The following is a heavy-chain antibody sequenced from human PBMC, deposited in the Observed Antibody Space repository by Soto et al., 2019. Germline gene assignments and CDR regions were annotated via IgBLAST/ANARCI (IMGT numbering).Heavy chain of an antibody. CDR3: VRDVNYYDSSGYRAY. V-gene: IGHV3-21*01. Sequence: GALRLSCAASGFTFSTYSLHWVRQAPGKGLEWVSSISSTSSYIYYADSVKGRFTISRDNAKNSLYLQMNSLRAEDTAVFYCVRDVNYYDSSGYRAYWGQGTLVPVS. CDR2: ISSTSSYI. D-gene: IGHD3-22*01. CDR1: GFTFSTYS. J-gene: IGHJ4*02.